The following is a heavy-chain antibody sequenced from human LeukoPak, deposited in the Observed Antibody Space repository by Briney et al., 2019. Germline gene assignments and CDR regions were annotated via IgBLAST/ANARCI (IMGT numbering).Heavy chain of an antibody. D-gene: IGHD6-19*01. CDR1: GGSISSYY. CDR3: ARGGDSSGWYAGYNWFDP. CDR2: IYTSGST. Sequence: PSETLSLTCTVSGGSISSYYSSWIRQPAGKGLEWIGRIYTSGSTNYNPSLKSRVTISVDTSKNQFSLKLSSVTAADTAVYYCARGGDSSGWYAGYNWFDPWGQGTLVTVSS. V-gene: IGHV4-4*07. J-gene: IGHJ5*02.